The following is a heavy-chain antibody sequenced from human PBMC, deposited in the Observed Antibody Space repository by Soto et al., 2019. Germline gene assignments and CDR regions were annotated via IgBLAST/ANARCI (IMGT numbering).Heavy chain of an antibody. J-gene: IGHJ5*02. D-gene: IGHD2-15*01. Sequence: QVQLVQSGAEVKKPGSSVKVSCKASGGTFSSYVISWVRQAPGQGPEWMGGIIPMYGTVNYAQKFQDRVTSIADTSTSTAYMELSSLRSEDTAVYYCARYLGGCSGGSCRYNWFDPWGQGTLVTVSS. CDR1: GGTFSSYV. CDR2: IIPMYGTV. CDR3: ARYLGGCSGGSCRYNWFDP. V-gene: IGHV1-69*06.